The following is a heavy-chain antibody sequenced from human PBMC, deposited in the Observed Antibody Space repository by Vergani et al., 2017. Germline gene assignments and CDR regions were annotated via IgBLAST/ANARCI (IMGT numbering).Heavy chain of an antibody. J-gene: IGHJ5*02. CDR1: GFTFSSYA. V-gene: IGHV3-30*01. CDR2: ISYDGSNK. Sequence: QVQLVESGGGVVQPGRSLRLSCAASGFTFSSYAMHWVRQAPGKGLEWVAVISYDGSNKYYADSVKGRFTNSRDNSKNTLYLQMNSLRAEETAVYYCARGEGGNSQGNWFDPWGQGTLVTVSS. CDR3: ARGEGGNSQGNWFDP. D-gene: IGHD4-23*01.